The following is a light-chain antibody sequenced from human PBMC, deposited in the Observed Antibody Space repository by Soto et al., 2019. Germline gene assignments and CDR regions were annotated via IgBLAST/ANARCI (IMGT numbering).Light chain of an antibody. J-gene: IGKJ1*01. CDR2: TAS. CDR3: QQSGDTPPWT. V-gene: IGKV1-39*01. CDR1: QSISKY. Sequence: DIQMTQSPSSLSASVGDRVIITFRASQSISKYLNWYQHKPGKVPTLLIYTASSLQSGVPSRFSGSGSGTEFTLTISSLQPEDFATYYCQQSGDTPPWTFGQGTKVDIK.